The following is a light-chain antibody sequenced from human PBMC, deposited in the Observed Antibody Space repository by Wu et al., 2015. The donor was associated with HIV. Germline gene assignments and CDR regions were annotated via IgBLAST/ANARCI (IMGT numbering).Light chain of an antibody. V-gene: IGKV3-11*01. CDR1: QGVSNF. CDR2: DAS. J-gene: IGKJ4*01. CDR3: QQRFNGLT. Sequence: EIVLTQSPATLSLSPGERATLSCRASQGVSNFLGWYQQKPGQAPRLFIYDASNRATGVPARFSGSGSGTDFTLTISSLEPEDFAIYYCQQRFNGLTFGGGTRVEIK.